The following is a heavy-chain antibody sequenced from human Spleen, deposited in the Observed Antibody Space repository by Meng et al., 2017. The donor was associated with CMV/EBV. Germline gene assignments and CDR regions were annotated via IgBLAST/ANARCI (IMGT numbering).Heavy chain of an antibody. J-gene: IGHJ4*02. CDR1: GFTFSDYA. V-gene: IGHV3-30-3*02. CDR3: AKDLQYFYDAGDYAGAGFDS. D-gene: IGHD3-16*01. Sequence: GESLKISCTGFGFTFSDYAMSWVRQAPGKGLEWVAVISYDGSTKYYADSAKGRFTISRDNSKNALYLQMNTLTPEDTALYCCAKDLQYFYDAGDYAGAGFDSWGQGTLVTVSS. CDR2: ISYDGSTK.